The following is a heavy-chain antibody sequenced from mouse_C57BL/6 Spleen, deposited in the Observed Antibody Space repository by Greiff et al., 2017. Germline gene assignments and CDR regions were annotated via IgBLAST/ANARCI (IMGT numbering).Heavy chain of an antibody. D-gene: IGHD4-1*01. V-gene: IGHV1-7*01. J-gene: IGHJ4*01. Sequence: VQLQQSGAELAKPGASVKLSCKASGYTFTSYWMHWVKQRPGQGLEWIGYINPSSGYTKYNQKFKDKATLTADKSSSTAYMQLSSLTYEDSAVYYCARGNWDPYYAMDYWGQGTSVTVSS. CDR2: INPSSGYT. CDR1: GYTFTSYW. CDR3: ARGNWDPYYAMDY.